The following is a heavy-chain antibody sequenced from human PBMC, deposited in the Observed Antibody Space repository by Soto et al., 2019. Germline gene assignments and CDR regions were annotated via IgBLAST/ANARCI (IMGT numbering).Heavy chain of an antibody. J-gene: IGHJ4*02. CDR2: IGISGDT. D-gene: IGHD2-15*01. V-gene: IGHV3-13*04. CDR1: GFTFSKFD. CDR3: ARGQEVGAHFFDS. Sequence: GGSLRLACEASGFTFSKFDMHWVRQPTGKGLEWVSTIGISGDTYYAVSVKGRFTISRDNAKNSLSLQMNSLRAGDTALYFCARGQEVGAHFFDSWGQGTQVTVSS.